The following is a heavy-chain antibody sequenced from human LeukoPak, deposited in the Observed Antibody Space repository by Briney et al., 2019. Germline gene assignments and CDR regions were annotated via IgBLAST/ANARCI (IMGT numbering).Heavy chain of an antibody. CDR2: ISGSGGST. V-gene: IGHV3-23*01. CDR3: AKVGYESDAFDI. Sequence: GGSLRLSCAASGFTFSSYAMSWVRQAPGKGLEWVSAISGSGGSTYYADSVKGRFTISRDNSKETLYLQMNSLRAENTAVYYCAKVGYESDAFDIWGQGKMVTVSS. CDR1: GFTFSSYA. D-gene: IGHD2-15*01. J-gene: IGHJ3*02.